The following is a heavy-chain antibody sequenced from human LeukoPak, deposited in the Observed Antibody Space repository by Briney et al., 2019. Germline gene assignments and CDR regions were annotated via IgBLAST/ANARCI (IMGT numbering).Heavy chain of an antibody. Sequence: ASVKVSCKASGYTFTNYGISWVRQAPGQGLEWMGWVSIYNGNTDYAQKLRGRVTMTTDTSTSTAYMELRSLRSDDTAVYYCARITYDFWSGYYMPDDPWGQGTLVTVSS. J-gene: IGHJ5*02. CDR2: VSIYNGNT. CDR1: GYTFTNYG. D-gene: IGHD3-3*01. V-gene: IGHV1-18*01. CDR3: ARITYDFWSGYYMPDDP.